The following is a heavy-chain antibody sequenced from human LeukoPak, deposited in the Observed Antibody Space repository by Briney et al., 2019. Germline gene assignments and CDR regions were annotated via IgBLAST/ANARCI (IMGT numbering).Heavy chain of an antibody. V-gene: IGHV1-8*02. CDR2: MNPNSGNT. CDR1: GYTFTSYG. J-gene: IGHJ5*02. CDR3: ARVWYSSGWYAVGNWFDP. Sequence: RASVKVSCKASGYTFTSYGISWVRQATGQGLEWMGWMNPNSGNTGYAQKFQGRVTMTRNTSISTAYMELSSLRSEDTAVYYCARVWYSSGWYAVGNWFDPWGQGTLVTVSS. D-gene: IGHD6-19*01.